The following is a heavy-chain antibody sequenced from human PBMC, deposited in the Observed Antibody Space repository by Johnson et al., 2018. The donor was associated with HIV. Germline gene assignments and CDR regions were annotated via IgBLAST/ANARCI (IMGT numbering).Heavy chain of an antibody. D-gene: IGHD3-16*01. CDR1: GFTFSSYD. V-gene: IGHV3-13*01. Sequence: VQLVESGGGLVQPGGSLRLSCAASGFTFSSYDMHWVRQATGKGLEWVSAIGTAGDTYYPGSVKCRFTISRENAKNSLYLQMNSLRVEDTAFYYCAKDIGEEGAFDIWGQGTTVTVSS. CDR3: AKDIGEEGAFDI. J-gene: IGHJ3*02. CDR2: IGTAGDT.